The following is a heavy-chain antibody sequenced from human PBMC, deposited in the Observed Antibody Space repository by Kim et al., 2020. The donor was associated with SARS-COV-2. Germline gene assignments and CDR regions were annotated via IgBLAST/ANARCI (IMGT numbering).Heavy chain of an antibody. CDR1: GGSISSSSYY. CDR3: ARVGYDILTGYWNRLGPKHSYNWFDP. CDR2: IYYSGST. V-gene: IGHV4-39*07. J-gene: IGHJ5*02. D-gene: IGHD3-9*01. Sequence: SETLSLTCTVSGGSISSSSYYWGWIRQPPGKGLEWIGSIYYSGSTYYNPSLKSRVTISVDTSKNQFSLKLSSVTAADTAVYYCARVGYDILTGYWNRLGPKHSYNWFDPWGQGTLVTVSS.